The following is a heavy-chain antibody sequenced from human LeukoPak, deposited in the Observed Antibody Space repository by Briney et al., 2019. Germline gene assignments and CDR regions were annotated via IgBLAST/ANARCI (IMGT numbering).Heavy chain of an antibody. V-gene: IGHV1-69*04. J-gene: IGHJ4*02. D-gene: IGHD5-12*01. Sequence: SVKVSCKASGGTFSSYAISWVRQAPGQGLEWMGRIIPILGIANYAQKFQGRVTITADKSTSTAYMELSSLRSEDTAVYYCARGFRVPNRWLPPRALLYWGQGTLVTVSS. CDR2: IIPILGIA. CDR1: GGTFSSYA. CDR3: ARGFRVPNRWLPPRALLY.